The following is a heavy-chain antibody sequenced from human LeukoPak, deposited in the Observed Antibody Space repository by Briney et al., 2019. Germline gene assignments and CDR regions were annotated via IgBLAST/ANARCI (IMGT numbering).Heavy chain of an antibody. Sequence: GGSLRLSCAASGFTFSSYAMSWVRQAPVKGLEWVSVISGSGGSTYYADSVKGRFTISRDNSKNALYLQMNSLRAEDTAVYYCAKEHDDYVWGSDRPKYAGYFQHWGQGTLVTVSS. CDR2: ISGSGGST. V-gene: IGHV3-23*01. CDR1: GFTFSSYA. CDR3: AKEHDDYVWGSDRPKYAGYFQH. D-gene: IGHD3-16*02. J-gene: IGHJ1*01.